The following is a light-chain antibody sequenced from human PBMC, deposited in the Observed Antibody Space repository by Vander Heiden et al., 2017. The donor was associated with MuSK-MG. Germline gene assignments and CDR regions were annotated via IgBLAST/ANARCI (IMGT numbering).Light chain of an antibody. CDR2: GAS. Sequence: EVVMTQSPAPLSVSPGERATLSCRASQSVRSDLAWYQQKAGQSPRLLIFGASTRATGIPARFSGSGSGTEFTLTISSLQSEDFAVYYCQQYNDLPTFGQGTKVEIK. CDR3: QQYNDLPT. J-gene: IGKJ1*01. V-gene: IGKV3-15*01. CDR1: QSVRSD.